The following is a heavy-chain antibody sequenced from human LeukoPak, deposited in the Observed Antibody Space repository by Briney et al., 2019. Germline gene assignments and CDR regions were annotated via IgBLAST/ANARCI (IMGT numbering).Heavy chain of an antibody. J-gene: IGHJ4*02. Sequence: SETLSLTCTVSGGSISSYYWSWIRQPPGKGLEWIGYIYYSGSTNYNPSLKSRVTISVDTSKNQFSLKLSSVTAADTAVYYCARSGRDFWSGSPPNYFDYWGQGTLVTVSS. CDR3: ARSGRDFWSGSPPNYFDY. CDR1: GGSISSYY. V-gene: IGHV4-59*01. CDR2: IYYSGST. D-gene: IGHD3-3*01.